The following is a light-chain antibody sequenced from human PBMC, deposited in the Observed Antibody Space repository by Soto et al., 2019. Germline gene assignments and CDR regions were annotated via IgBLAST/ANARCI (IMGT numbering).Light chain of an antibody. CDR1: QNINRW. CDR2: KAS. Sequence: DIQMTQFPSTLAASVGDRVTITCRASQNINRWLAWYQQRPGKAPDLLIHKASTLEVGVPSGFSGSASGTEFTLTISSLQPDDFAVYFCLQYNVYPLSFGGGTKVEIK. CDR3: LQYNVYPLS. J-gene: IGKJ4*01. V-gene: IGKV1-5*03.